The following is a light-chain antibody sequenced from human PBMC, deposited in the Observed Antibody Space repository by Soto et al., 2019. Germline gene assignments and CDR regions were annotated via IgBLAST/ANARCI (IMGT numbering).Light chain of an antibody. CDR2: DVS. CDR1: SSDVGRYNY. CDR3: SSFTTSSTFV. Sequence: QSVLARPASVSGFPGQSITVSFTGTSSDVGRYNYVSWFQQHPGKAPKLLIYDVSNWPSGVSDRFSGSKSGNTASLTISGLQAEDEADYYCSSFTTSSTFVFGTGTKVTVL. V-gene: IGLV2-14*01. J-gene: IGLJ1*01.